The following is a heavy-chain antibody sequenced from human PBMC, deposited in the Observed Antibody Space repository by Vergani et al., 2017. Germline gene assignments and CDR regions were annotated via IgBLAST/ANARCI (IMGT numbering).Heavy chain of an antibody. Sequence: EVQLVESGGGLVQPGRSLRLSCAASGFTFDDYAMHWVRQAPGKGLEWVSGISWNSGSIGYADSVKGRFTISRDNAMNSLYLQMNSLRAEDTALYYCAKVNHYCSSTSCYFDYWGQGTLVTVSS. CDR1: GFTFDDYA. CDR3: AKVNHYCSSTSCYFDY. D-gene: IGHD2-2*01. CDR2: ISWNSGSI. J-gene: IGHJ4*02. V-gene: IGHV3-9*01.